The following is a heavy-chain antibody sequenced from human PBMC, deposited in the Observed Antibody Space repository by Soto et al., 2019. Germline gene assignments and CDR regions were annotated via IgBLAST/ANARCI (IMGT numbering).Heavy chain of an antibody. D-gene: IGHD4-4*01. J-gene: IGHJ6*02. CDR3: ASKFPIVTSHYYYYYGMEV. CDR1: GYSCTSYG. Sequence: XESLKVYCKCSGYSCTSYGSGLVLQMPGKGLEWMGIIYPSNSETRYSPSFQGQVTISADKSIRTAYLQWSSLKASDTAMYYCASKFPIVTSHYYYYYGMEVWGQGTTFNV. V-gene: IGHV5-51*01. CDR2: IYPSNSET.